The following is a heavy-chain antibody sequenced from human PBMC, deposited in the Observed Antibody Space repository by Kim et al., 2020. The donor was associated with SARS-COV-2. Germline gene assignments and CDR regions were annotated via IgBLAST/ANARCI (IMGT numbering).Heavy chain of an antibody. V-gene: IGHV1-69*06. D-gene: IGHD6-13*01. CDR3: SKDEGPRVSRRSWELCDS. CDR1: GGIFGYYG. CDR2: IVPNMASS. Sequence: SVKVSCKASGGIFGYYGITWFRQAPGQGLEWLGGIVPNMASSIHAQKFEGRVTITADKSTSTVYTELSGLQSEDTAVYYCSKDEGPRVSRRSWELCDSW. J-gene: IGHJ5*01.